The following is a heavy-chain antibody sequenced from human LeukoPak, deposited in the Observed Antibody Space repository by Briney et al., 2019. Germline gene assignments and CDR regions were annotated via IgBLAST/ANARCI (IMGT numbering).Heavy chain of an antibody. J-gene: IGHJ4*02. CDR3: ARSAKVGATIY. CDR1: GYTFTSYG. Sequence: ASVKVSCKASGYTFTSYGISWVRQAPGQGLEWMGWISAYNGNKNYAQKLQGRVTMTTDTSTSTAYKELRSLRSDDTAVYYCARSAKVGATIYWGQGTLVTVSS. D-gene: IGHD1-26*01. V-gene: IGHV1-18*01. CDR2: ISAYNGNK.